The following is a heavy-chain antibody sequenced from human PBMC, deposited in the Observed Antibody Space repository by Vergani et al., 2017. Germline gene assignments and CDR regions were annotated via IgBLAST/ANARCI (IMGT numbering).Heavy chain of an antibody. CDR1: GYPFTSNG. Sequence: QVQLVQSGAEVKKPGASVKVSCKASGYPFTSNGISGGRQAPGQGLEWMGWISAYNGNTNYAQKLQGRVTMTTDTSTSTAYMELRSLRSDYTAVYYCARANGFWYYVDYWGQGTLVTVSS. V-gene: IGHV1-18*04. J-gene: IGHJ4*02. D-gene: IGHD3-3*01. CDR2: ISAYNGNT. CDR3: ARANGFWYYVDY.